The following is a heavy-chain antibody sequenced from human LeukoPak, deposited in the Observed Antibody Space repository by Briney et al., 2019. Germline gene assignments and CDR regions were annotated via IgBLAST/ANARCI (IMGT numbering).Heavy chain of an antibody. Sequence: QPGGSLRLSCAASGFTFDDYAMHWVPQAPGKALEWVSLITWDAGSAYYADSVKGRFTISRDNSKYSLFLQMNSLRAEDTALYYCAKGGISVASSKYYYMDVWGKGTTVTVSS. CDR2: ITWDAGSA. CDR1: GFTFDDYA. V-gene: IGHV3-43D*03. J-gene: IGHJ6*03. D-gene: IGHD1-14*01. CDR3: AKGGISVASSKYYYMDV.